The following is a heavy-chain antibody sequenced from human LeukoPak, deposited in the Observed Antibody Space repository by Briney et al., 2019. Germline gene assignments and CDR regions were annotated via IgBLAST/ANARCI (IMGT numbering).Heavy chain of an antibody. J-gene: IGHJ3*02. CDR1: GGTFNSYA. CDR2: IIPIFGTA. V-gene: IGHV1-69*13. D-gene: IGHD3-10*01. Sequence: VASVKVSCKASGGTFNSYAISWVRQAPGQGLEWMGGIIPIFGTANYAQKFQGRVTITADEPTSTAYMELSSLRSEDTAVYYCARDCSNYYGSGSYYDAFDIWGQGTMVTVSS. CDR3: ARDCSNYYGSGSYYDAFDI.